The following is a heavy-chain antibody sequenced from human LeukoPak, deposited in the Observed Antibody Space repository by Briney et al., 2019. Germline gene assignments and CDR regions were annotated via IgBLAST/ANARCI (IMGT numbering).Heavy chain of an antibody. CDR3: ARKLSRYSYQFYYFDY. CDR2: IYHSGST. J-gene: IGHJ4*02. V-gene: IGHV4-34*01. Sequence: SETLSLTCAVYGGSFSGYYWSWIRQPPGKGLEWIGEIYHSGSTNYNPSLKSRVTISVDMSKNQFSLKLSSVTAADTAVYYCARKLSRYSYQFYYFDYWGQGTLVTVSS. CDR1: GGSFSGYY. D-gene: IGHD5-18*01.